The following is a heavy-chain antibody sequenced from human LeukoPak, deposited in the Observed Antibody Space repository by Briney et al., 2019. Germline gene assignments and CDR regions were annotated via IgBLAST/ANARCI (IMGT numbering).Heavy chain of an antibody. CDR2: ISSSSSYI. J-gene: IGHJ5*02. CDR3: ARDSVLGVIINNWFDP. Sequence: GGSLRLSCAASGFTFSSYSMNWVRQAPGKGLEWVSSISSSSSYIYYADSVKGRFTISRDNAKNSLYLQMNSLRAEDTAVYYCARDSVLGVIINNWFDPWGQGTLVTVSS. D-gene: IGHD3-10*01. V-gene: IGHV3-21*01. CDR1: GFTFSSYS.